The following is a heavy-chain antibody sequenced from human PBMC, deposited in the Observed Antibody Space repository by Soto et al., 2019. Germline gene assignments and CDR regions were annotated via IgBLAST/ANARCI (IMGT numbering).Heavy chain of an antibody. CDR1: GFTFSSYA. CDR3: AKVVSGGGAVAIDGNVGY. J-gene: IGHJ4*02. D-gene: IGHD6-19*01. V-gene: IGHV3-23*01. CDR2: ISGSGGST. Sequence: GGSLRLSCAASGFTFSSYAMSWVRQAPGKGLEWVSAISGSGGSTYYADSVKGRFTISRDNSKNTLYLQMNSLRAEDTAVYYCAKVVSGGGAVAIDGNVGYWGQGTLVTVSS.